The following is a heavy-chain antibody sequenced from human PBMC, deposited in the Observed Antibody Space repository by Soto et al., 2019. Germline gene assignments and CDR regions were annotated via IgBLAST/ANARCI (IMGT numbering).Heavy chain of an antibody. CDR2: IDPSDSYT. Sequence: GESLKISCKGSGYSFTSYWISWVRQMPGKGLEWMGRIDPSDSYTNYSPSFQGHVTISADKSISTAYLQWSSLKASDTAMYYCARNWYSWNYKNWFDPWGQGTLVTVS. V-gene: IGHV5-10-1*01. CDR3: ARNWYSWNYKNWFDP. D-gene: IGHD1-7*01. J-gene: IGHJ5*02. CDR1: GYSFTSYW.